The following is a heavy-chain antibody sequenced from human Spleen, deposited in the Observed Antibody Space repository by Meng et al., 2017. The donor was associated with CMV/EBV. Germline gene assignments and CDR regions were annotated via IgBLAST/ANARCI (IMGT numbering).Heavy chain of an antibody. J-gene: IGHJ5*02. CDR3: ARVSAAGNNWFDP. Sequence: VQLQESGPGLVKPSQTLSLTCSVSGGSFSGYYWSWIRQPPGKGLEWIGEINHSGSTNYNPSLKSRVTISVDTSKNQFSLKLSSVTAADTAVYYCARVSAAGNNWFDPWGQGTLVTVSS. CDR1: GGSFSGYY. V-gene: IGHV4-34*09. CDR2: INHSGST. D-gene: IGHD6-13*01.